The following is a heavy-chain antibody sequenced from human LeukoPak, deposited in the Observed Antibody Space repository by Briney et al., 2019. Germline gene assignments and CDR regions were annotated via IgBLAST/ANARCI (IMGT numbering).Heavy chain of an antibody. J-gene: IGHJ6*03. CDR2: IYTIGRT. V-gene: IGHV4-4*09. CDR1: GGSTSSYY. Sequence: SETLSLTCTVPGGSTSSYYWSWIRQPPGRGRGWIGYIYTIGRTNYNPSLKSRVTMSVDTSKNQFSLKLSSVTAADTAVYYCARSPGADSSGYYGPYYYYYYMDVWGKGTTVTVSS. D-gene: IGHD3-22*01. CDR3: ARSPGADSSGYYGPYYYYYYMDV.